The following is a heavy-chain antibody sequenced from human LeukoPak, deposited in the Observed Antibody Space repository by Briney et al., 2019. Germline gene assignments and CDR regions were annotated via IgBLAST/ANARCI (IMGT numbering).Heavy chain of an antibody. CDR1: GLTFDDYA. CDR2: ISWNSGSI. D-gene: IGHD2-15*01. Sequence: QSGGSLRLSCAASGLTFDDYAMRWVRQAPGKGLEWVSGISWNSGSIGYADSVKGRFTISRDNAKNSLYLQMNSLRAEDTALYYCANGYCSGGSCYSNAFDIWGQGTMVTVSS. J-gene: IGHJ3*02. CDR3: ANGYCSGGSCYSNAFDI. V-gene: IGHV3-9*01.